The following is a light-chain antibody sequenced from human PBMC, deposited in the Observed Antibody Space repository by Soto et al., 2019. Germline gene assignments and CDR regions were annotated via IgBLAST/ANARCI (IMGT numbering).Light chain of an antibody. Sequence: QAVVTQPPSASGTPGQRVTISCSESSSNIGANPINWYQQLPGTAPKLLIYNNDQRPSGVPDRFSASKSGTSASLAISGLQSEDEADYYCEAWDDSLYGAVLGGGTKLTVL. CDR1: SSNIGANP. J-gene: IGLJ2*01. V-gene: IGLV1-44*01. CDR3: EAWDDSLYGAV. CDR2: NND.